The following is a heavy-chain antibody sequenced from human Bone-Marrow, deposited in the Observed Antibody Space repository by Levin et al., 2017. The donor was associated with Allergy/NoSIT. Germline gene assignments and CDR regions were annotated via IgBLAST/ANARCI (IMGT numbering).Heavy chain of an antibody. CDR1: GFTFSNYA. Sequence: GGSLRLSCAASGFTFSNYAMSWVRQAPGKGLEWVSTISYNGADTNYADSVKGRFTISRDNSKSTLYLQMNTLRADDTAVYYCATGGGFAFKYFRHWGQGTLVTVSS. J-gene: IGHJ1*01. CDR3: ATGGGFAFKYFRH. V-gene: IGHV3-23*01. D-gene: IGHD5-12*01. CDR2: ISYNGADT.